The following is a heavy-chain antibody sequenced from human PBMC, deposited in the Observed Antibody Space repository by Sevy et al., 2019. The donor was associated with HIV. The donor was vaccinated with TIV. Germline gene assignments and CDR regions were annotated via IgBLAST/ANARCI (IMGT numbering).Heavy chain of an antibody. J-gene: IGHJ6*02. CDR2: IKQDGSEK. V-gene: IGHV3-7*01. Sequence: GGSLRLSCAASGFTFSSYWMSWVRQAPGKGLEWVANIKQDGSEKYYVDSVKGRFTISRDNAKNSLYLQMNSLRAEDTAVYYCARDFYGDFDHPRYYYGMDVWGQWTTVTVSS. CDR1: GFTFSSYW. D-gene: IGHD4-17*01. CDR3: ARDFYGDFDHPRYYYGMDV.